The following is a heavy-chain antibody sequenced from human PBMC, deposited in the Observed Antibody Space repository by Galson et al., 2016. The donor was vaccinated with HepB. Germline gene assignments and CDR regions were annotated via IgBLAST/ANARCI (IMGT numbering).Heavy chain of an antibody. J-gene: IGHJ6*02. Sequence: SVKVSCKASGYTFTSYGISWVRQAPGQGLEWIGWISAYNGNTNYAQKLQGRVTMTTDTSTSTAYMELRSLRSDDTAVYYCAREGGGYIAAAGYYYYYGMDVWGQGTTVAVSS. CDR2: ISAYNGNT. D-gene: IGHD6-13*01. CDR1: GYTFTSYG. CDR3: AREGGGYIAAAGYYYYYGMDV. V-gene: IGHV1-18*01.